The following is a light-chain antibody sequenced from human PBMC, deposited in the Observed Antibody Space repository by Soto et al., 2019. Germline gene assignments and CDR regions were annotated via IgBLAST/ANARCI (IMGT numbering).Light chain of an antibody. CDR3: QQYYSWPPWT. J-gene: IGKJ1*01. CDR2: GAS. V-gene: IGKV3-15*01. Sequence: IVMTQSPDTLSVSPGERATLSCRASQSVSSNLAWYQQKPGQAPRLLIYGASTRATGIPARFSGSGSGTEFTLTISNLQSEDFAVYYCQQYYSWPPWTFGQGTKVDIK. CDR1: QSVSSN.